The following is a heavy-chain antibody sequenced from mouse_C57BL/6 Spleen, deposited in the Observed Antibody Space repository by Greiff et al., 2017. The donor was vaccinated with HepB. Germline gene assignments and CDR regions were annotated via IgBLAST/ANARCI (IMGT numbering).Heavy chain of an antibody. J-gene: IGHJ2*01. CDR2: IDPETGGT. CDR3: TREGKKKPEVFIDY. Sequence: QVQLQQSGAELVRPGASVTLSCKASGYTFTDYEMHWVKQTPVHGLEWIGAIDPETGGTAYNQKFKGKAILTADKSSSTAYMELRSLTSEDSAVYYCTREGKKKPEVFIDYWGQGTTLTVSS. CDR1: GYTFTDYE. V-gene: IGHV1-15*01.